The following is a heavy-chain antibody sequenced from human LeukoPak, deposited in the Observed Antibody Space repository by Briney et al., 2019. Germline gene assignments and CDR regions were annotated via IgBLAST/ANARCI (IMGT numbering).Heavy chain of an antibody. CDR3: ARGGLYGSGSYYNVHWFDP. D-gene: IGHD3-10*01. V-gene: IGHV4-34*01. J-gene: IGHJ5*02. CDR2: INHSGST. CDR1: GGSFSGYY. Sequence: PSETLSLTCTVYGGSFSGYYWSWFRQPPGKGREWIGEINHSGSTNYNPSLKSRVTISVDTSKNQFSLKMSSVTAADTAVYYCARGGLYGSGSYYNVHWFDPWGQGTLVTVSS.